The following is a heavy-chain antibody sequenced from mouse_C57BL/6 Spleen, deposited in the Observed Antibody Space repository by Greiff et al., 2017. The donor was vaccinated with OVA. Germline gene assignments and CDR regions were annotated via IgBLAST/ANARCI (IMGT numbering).Heavy chain of an antibody. Sequence: VKLVESGPGLVAPSQSLSITCTVSGFSLTSYGVDWVRQSPGKGLEWLGVIWGVGSTNYNSALKSRLSISKDNSKSQVFLEMNSLQTDDTAMYYCASVDSSGSFAYWGQGTLVTVSA. CDR1: GFSLTSYG. D-gene: IGHD3-2*02. V-gene: IGHV2-6*01. CDR3: ASVDSSGSFAY. J-gene: IGHJ3*01. CDR2: IWGVGST.